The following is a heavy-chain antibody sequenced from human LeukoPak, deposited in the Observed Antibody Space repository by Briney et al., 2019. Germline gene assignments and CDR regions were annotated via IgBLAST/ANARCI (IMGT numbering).Heavy chain of an antibody. J-gene: IGHJ4*02. CDR1: GGSISSGGYS. CDR3: ARGRDFDY. CDR2: IYHSGST. V-gene: IGHV4-30-2*01. Sequence: SQTLSLTCAVSGGSISSGGYSWSRIRQPPGKGLEWIGYIYHSGSTYYNPSLKSRVTISVDRSKNQFSLKLSSVTAADTAVYYCARGRDFDYWGQGTLVTVSS.